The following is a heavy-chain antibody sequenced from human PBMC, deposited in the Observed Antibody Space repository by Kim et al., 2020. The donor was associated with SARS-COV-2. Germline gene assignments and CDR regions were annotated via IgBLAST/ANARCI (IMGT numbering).Heavy chain of an antibody. V-gene: IGHV3-23*01. D-gene: IGHD3-9*01. CDR3: AKGGVYDILTGPTLDY. Sequence: GKGRFTISRDNSSNTLYLQMNSLRAEDTALYFCAKGGVYDILTGPTLDYWGQGALVTVSS. J-gene: IGHJ4*02.